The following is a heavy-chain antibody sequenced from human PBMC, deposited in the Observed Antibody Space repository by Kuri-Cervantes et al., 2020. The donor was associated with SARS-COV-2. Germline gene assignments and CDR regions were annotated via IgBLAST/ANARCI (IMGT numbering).Heavy chain of an antibody. J-gene: IGHJ4*02. Sequence: GESLKISCAASGFTVSSNYMSWVRQAPGKGLEWVSVIYSGGSTYYADSVKGRFTISRDNSKNTLYLQMNSLRAEDTAAYYCARRITMVRVAWVYFDYWGQGTLVTVSS. D-gene: IGHD3-10*01. CDR2: IYSGGST. CDR3: ARRITMVRVAWVYFDY. V-gene: IGHV3-53*01. CDR1: GFTVSSNY.